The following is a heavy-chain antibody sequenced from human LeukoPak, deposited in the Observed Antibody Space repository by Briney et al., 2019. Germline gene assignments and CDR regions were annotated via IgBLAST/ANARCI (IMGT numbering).Heavy chain of an antibody. Sequence: ASVKVSCKASGYTFTSYGSSWVRQAPGQGLEWMGWINAYNGNTNYAQKLQGRVTMTTDTSTSTAYMDLRSLRSDDTAVNYCARGRAASGILNWFDPWGERTIVTVSS. V-gene: IGHV1-18*01. D-gene: IGHD6-13*01. CDR3: ARGRAASGILNWFDP. J-gene: IGHJ5*02. CDR1: GYTFTSYG. CDR2: INAYNGNT.